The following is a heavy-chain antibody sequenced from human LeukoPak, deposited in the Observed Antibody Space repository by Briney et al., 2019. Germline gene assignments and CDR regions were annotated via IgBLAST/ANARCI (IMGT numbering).Heavy chain of an antibody. Sequence: PSETLSLTCTVSGGSISSSSYYWSWIRQPPGKGLEWIGYIYYSGSTNYNPSLKSRVTISVDTSKNQFSLKLSSVTAADTAVYYCAREDSGPFQHWGQGTLVTVSS. D-gene: IGHD6-19*01. CDR3: AREDSGPFQH. V-gene: IGHV4-61*01. J-gene: IGHJ1*01. CDR2: IYYSGST. CDR1: GGSISSSSYY.